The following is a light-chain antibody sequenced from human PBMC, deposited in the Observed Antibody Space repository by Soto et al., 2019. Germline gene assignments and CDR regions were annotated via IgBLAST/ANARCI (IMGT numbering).Light chain of an antibody. CDR3: QQYDNLPPFT. CDR1: QDISNY. CDR2: DAS. J-gene: IGKJ3*01. Sequence: DIQMTQSPSSLSASVGDRVTITCQASQDISNYLNWYQQKPGKAPKLLIYDASNLETGVPSRFSGSGCGTDFTFTISSLQPEDMATYYCQQYDNLPPFTFGPGTKVDIK. V-gene: IGKV1-33*01.